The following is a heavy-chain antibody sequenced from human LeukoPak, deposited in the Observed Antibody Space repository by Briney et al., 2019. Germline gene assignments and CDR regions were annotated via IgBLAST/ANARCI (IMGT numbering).Heavy chain of an antibody. Sequence: QASETLSLTCAVYGGSFSGYYWSWIRQPPGKGLEWIGEINHSGSTNYNPSLKSRVTISVDTSKNQFSLKLSSVTAADTAVYYCARAVSGRKIDYWGQGTLVTVSS. CDR2: INHSGST. J-gene: IGHJ4*02. CDR1: GGSFSGYY. V-gene: IGHV4-34*01. D-gene: IGHD1-26*01. CDR3: ARAVSGRKIDY.